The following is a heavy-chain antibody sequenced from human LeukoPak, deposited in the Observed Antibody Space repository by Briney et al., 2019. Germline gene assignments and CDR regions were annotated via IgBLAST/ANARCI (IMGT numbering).Heavy chain of an antibody. V-gene: IGHV3-30-3*01. J-gene: IGHJ4*02. D-gene: IGHD2-21*01. CDR1: GFTFSSYA. CDR2: TSYDGSNK. Sequence: PGGSLRLSCAASGFTFSSYAMHWVRQAPGKGLEWVAVTSYDGSNKYYADSVKGRFLISRDNSKNTVSLQMNSLRAEDTAVYYCAKGPWTNSYSNYWGQGTLVTVSS. CDR3: AKGPWTNSYSNY.